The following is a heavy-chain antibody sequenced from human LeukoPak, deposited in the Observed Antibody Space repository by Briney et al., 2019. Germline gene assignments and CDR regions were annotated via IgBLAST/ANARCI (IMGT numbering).Heavy chain of an antibody. J-gene: IGHJ4*02. CDR3: ARAAVGEFLDY. D-gene: IGHD3-16*01. CDR1: GFTFSSYA. Sequence: TGGSLRLSCAASGFTFSSYAMHWVRQAPGKGLEYVSAISSNGGSTYYANSVKGRFTISRDNSKNTLYLQVGSLRAEDMAVYYCARAAVGEFLDYWGQGTLVTVSS. CDR2: ISSNGGST. V-gene: IGHV3-64*01.